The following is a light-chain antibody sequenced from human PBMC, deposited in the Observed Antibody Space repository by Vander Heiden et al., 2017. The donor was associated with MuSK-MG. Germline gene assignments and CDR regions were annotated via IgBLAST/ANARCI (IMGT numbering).Light chain of an antibody. Sequence: IQLTQSPSSLSASVGDRVTISCRASQDISKYLAWYQQKPGKAPKLLIYAASTLESGVPSRFSGGGSGTDFTLTISSLQPEDIAAYYCQNYNSAPLTFGGGTKVEIK. CDR3: QNYNSAPLT. V-gene: IGKV1-27*01. CDR1: QDISKY. J-gene: IGKJ4*01. CDR2: AAS.